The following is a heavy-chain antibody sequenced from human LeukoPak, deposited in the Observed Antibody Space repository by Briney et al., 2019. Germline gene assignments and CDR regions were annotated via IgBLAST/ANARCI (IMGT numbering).Heavy chain of an antibody. V-gene: IGHV4-59*05. J-gene: IGHJ4*02. CDR1: GGSISTHY. CDR2: IYYSGST. CDR3: ARQGRSGQLSLYMDS. Sequence: PSETLSLTCSVSGGSISTHYYNWIRQSPGKGLEWIGSIYYSGSTYYNPSLKSRVTISIDTSKNQFSLKLTSVTAADTAVYYCARQGRSGQLSLYMDSWGQGTLVTVSS. D-gene: IGHD3-16*01.